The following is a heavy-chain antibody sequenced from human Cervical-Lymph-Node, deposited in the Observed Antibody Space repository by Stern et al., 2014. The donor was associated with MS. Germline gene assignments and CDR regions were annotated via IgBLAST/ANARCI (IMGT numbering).Heavy chain of an antibody. D-gene: IGHD2-21*01. J-gene: IGHJ4*02. CDR1: WFSLSTTGMG. Sequence: QVTLRESGPALVKPTQTLTLTCTFSWFSLSTTGMGLSWIRQPPGKALEWLALLDWDGDKYYSTALKTRLTISKDTSKNQVVLTMTNMAPLDTATYFCVRAREGYYFDYWGQGIPVTVSS. CDR3: VRAREGYYFDY. V-gene: IGHV2-70*01. CDR2: LDWDGDK.